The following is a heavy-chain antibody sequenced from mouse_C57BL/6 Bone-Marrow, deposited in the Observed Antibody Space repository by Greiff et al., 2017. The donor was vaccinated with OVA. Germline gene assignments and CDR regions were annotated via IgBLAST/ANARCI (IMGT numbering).Heavy chain of an antibody. CDR2: IYPGDGDT. V-gene: IGHV1-82*01. CDR1: GYAFSSSW. J-gene: IGHJ1*03. Sequence: QVQLQQSGPELVKPGASVKISCKASGYAFSSSWMNWVKQRPGKGLEWIGRIYPGDGDTNYNGKFKGKATLTADKSSSTAYMQRSSLTSEDSAVYFCARRGGTDWYFDGWGTGTTVTVSS. D-gene: IGHD4-1*01. CDR3: ARRGGTDWYFDG.